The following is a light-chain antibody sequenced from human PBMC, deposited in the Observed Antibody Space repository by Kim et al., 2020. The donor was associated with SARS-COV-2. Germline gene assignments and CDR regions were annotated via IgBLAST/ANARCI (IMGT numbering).Light chain of an antibody. CDR3: CSYAGTYTYV. Sequence: GQSVTSSCTGTSSDVGGYNYVSWYQQHPDKAPKFMIYDVSKRPSGVPDRFSGSKSGNTASLTISGLQAEDEADYYCCSYAGTYTYVFGTGTKVTVL. V-gene: IGLV2-11*03. J-gene: IGLJ1*01. CDR2: DVS. CDR1: SSDVGGYNY.